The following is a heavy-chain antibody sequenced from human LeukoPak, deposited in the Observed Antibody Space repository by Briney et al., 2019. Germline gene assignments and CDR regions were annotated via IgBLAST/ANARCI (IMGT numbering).Heavy chain of an antibody. CDR3: ARELKVGNTGYYFDY. D-gene: IGHD2/OR15-2a*01. CDR1: GDSISKYY. Sequence: SETLSLTCTVSGDSISKYYWSWIRQPPGKGLEWIGYIYYSGNTNYNPSLKSRVTMSLDTSKNRFSLKLTSVTAADTALYYCARELKVGNTGYYFDYWGQGTLVTVSP. CDR2: IYYSGNT. J-gene: IGHJ4*02. V-gene: IGHV4-59*01.